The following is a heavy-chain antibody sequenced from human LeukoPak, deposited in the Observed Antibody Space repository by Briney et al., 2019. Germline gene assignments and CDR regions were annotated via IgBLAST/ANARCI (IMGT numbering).Heavy chain of an antibody. CDR1: GFTFSSYS. V-gene: IGHV3-21*01. D-gene: IGHD3-10*01. Sequence: GGSLRLSCAASGFTFSSYSMNWVRQAPGKGLEWVSSISSSSSYIYYADSVKGRFTISRDNAKNSLYLQMNSLRAEDTAVYYCARDRGGDLGAFDIWGQGTMVTVSS. CDR3: ARDRGGDLGAFDI. J-gene: IGHJ3*02. CDR2: ISSSSSYI.